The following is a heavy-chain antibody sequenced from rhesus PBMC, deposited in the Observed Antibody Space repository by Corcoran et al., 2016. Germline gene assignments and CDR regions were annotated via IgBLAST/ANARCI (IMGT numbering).Heavy chain of an antibody. D-gene: IGHD6-31*01. CDR3: ARSGWYQGAFDF. CDR1: GGSISSSY. V-gene: IGHV4-169*01. Sequence: QLQLQESGPGLVKPSETLSVTCAVSGGSISSSYWSWIRQAPGKGLEWIGFIYGTGGSTNYNPSLKSRVILSVDTSKNQLSLKLSSVTTADTAVYYCARSGWYQGAFDFWGQGLRVTVSS. CDR2: IYGTGGST. J-gene: IGHJ3*01.